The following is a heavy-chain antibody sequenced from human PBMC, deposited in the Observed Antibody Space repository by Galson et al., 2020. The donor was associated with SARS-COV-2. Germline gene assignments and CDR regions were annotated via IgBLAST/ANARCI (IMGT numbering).Heavy chain of an antibody. Sequence: GGSLRLSCAASGFTFSSYSMNWVRQAPGKGLEWVSSISSSSSYIYYADSVKGRFTISRDNAKNSLYLQMNSLRAEDTAVYYCARLGAGWEDGPVDYWGQGTLVTVSS. D-gene: IGHD1-26*01. V-gene: IGHV3-21*01. CDR2: ISSSSSYI. J-gene: IGHJ4*02. CDR1: GFTFSSYS. CDR3: ARLGAGWEDGPVDY.